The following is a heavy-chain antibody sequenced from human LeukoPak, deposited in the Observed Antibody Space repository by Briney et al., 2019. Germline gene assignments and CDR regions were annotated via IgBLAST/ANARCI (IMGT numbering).Heavy chain of an antibody. Sequence: AETLSLTCTVSGGSISSYYWSWIRQPAGKGLEWIGRIYTSGSTNYSPSLKSRVTMSVDTSKNQFSLKLSSGTAADTAVYYCAREGGDSSGWYGGYYFDYWGQGTLVTVSS. CDR3: AREGGDSSGWYGGYYFDY. CDR2: IYTSGST. V-gene: IGHV4-4*07. D-gene: IGHD6-19*01. J-gene: IGHJ4*02. CDR1: GGSISSYY.